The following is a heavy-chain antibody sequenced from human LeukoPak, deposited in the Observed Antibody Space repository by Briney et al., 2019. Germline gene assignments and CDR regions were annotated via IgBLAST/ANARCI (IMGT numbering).Heavy chain of an antibody. D-gene: IGHD2-21*02. CDR3: ARLQGDSTAVYDY. CDR1: GGSISGHY. Sequence: SETLSLTCTVSGGSISGHYWSWIRQSPGKGLEWVAYIYYTGATNHNPSLKTRVTISVDTSENQFSLRLSSVTAADTAVYYCARLQGDSTAVYDYWGQGTLVSVSS. CDR2: IYYTGAT. V-gene: IGHV4-59*11. J-gene: IGHJ4*02.